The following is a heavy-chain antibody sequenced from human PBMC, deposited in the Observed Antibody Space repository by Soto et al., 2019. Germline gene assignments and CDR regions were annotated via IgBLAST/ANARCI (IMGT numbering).Heavy chain of an antibody. CDR1: GGCSRGYY. V-gene: IGHV4-34*01. Sequence: PPAALCLRRSGYGGCSRGYYWIWFRQPPGKRLEWIGEINHNGSNKYNPYLNSRVTISLHPSQKQLSVKPSSVPAADTAVYYCARASGRRAAAGKHYSSLRPVWAQLPTGIVS. CDR3: ARASGRRAAAGKHYSSLRPV. CDR2: INHNGSN. J-gene: IGHJ6*02. D-gene: IGHD6-13*01.